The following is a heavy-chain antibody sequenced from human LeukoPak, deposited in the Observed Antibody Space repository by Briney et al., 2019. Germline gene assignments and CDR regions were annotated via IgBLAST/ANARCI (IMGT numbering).Heavy chain of an antibody. Sequence: PGGSLRLSCALSGFTLSRNYITWVRQAPGKGLEWVSVIYTGGNTDYADSVKGRFTISRDNSKNTLYLQMNSLRAEDTAVYYCARGRPTYYFDYWGQGTLVTVSS. CDR3: ARGRPTYYFDY. CDR2: IYTGGNT. V-gene: IGHV3-66*02. D-gene: IGHD1-26*01. CDR1: GFTLSRNY. J-gene: IGHJ4*02.